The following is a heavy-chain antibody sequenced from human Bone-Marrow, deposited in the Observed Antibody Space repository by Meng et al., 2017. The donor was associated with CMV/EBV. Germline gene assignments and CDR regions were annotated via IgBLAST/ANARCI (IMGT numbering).Heavy chain of an antibody. Sequence: GESLKISCAASGFTFSSYWMHWVRQAPGKGLVWVSRINSDGSSTSYADSVKGRFTISRDNSKNTLYLQMNSLRAEDTAVYYCARERSSTGMDWGQGTLVTVSS. D-gene: IGHD6-13*01. CDR2: INSDGSST. J-gene: IGHJ4*02. CDR3: ARERSSTGMD. CDR1: GFTFSSYW. V-gene: IGHV3-74*01.